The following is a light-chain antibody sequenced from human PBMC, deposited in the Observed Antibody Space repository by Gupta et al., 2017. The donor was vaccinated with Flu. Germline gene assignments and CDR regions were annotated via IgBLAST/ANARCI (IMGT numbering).Light chain of an antibody. V-gene: IGKV3D-15*01. CDR1: QSVSVN. CDR3: HQDYYWPLS. J-gene: IGKJ2*01. Sequence: PATLSVSPGETVTLSCRASQSVSVNVTWYQQKPGQAPRLLIYGAPAWATGVPARFRGSGSGTGFTLTIDSLQSEDFAVYDCHQDYYWPLSFGQGNKVEIK. CDR2: GAP.